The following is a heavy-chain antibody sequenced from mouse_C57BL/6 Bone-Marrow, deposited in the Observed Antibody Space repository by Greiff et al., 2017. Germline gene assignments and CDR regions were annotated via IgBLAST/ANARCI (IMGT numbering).Heavy chain of an antibody. CDR2: IYPGSGST. CDR3: ARCNHGGFAY. Sequence: VQLKKVGEGRVKPVASVKMSCKASGYTFTSYWITWVKQRPGQGLEWIGDIYPGSGSTNYNEKFKSKATLTVDTSSSTAYMQLSSLTSEDSAVSYWARCNHGGFAYWGQGTLVTVSA. J-gene: IGHJ3*01. CDR1: GYTFTSYW. D-gene: IGHD2-1*01. V-gene: IGHV1-55*01.